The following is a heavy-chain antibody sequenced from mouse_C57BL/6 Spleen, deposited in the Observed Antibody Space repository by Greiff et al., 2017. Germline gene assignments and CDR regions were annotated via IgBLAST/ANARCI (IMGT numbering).Heavy chain of an antibody. V-gene: IGHV3-6*01. CDR2: ISYDGSN. J-gene: IGHJ4*01. CDR3: ARGEGAMDY. Sequence: EVQLQESGPGLVKPSQSLSLTCSVTGYSITSGYYWNWIRQFPGNKLEWMGYISYDGSNNYNPSLENRISITRDTSKNQFFLKLNSVTTEDTATYYCARGEGAMDYWGQGTSVTVSS. CDR1: GYSITSGYY.